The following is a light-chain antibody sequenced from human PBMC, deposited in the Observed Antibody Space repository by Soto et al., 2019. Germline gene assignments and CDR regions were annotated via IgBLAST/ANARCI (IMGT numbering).Light chain of an antibody. CDR3: QHCDYLPI. J-gene: IGKJ3*01. CDR1: HDITSF. V-gene: IGKV1-33*01. Sequence: DIQMTQSPSSLSASVGDRVTITCQASHDITSFLNWYQHKPGRAPKLLIYDASILEAGVPTRFSGSGSGTHFTFTISSLLPEDAATYYCQHCDYLPIFGPGTTVDFK. CDR2: DAS.